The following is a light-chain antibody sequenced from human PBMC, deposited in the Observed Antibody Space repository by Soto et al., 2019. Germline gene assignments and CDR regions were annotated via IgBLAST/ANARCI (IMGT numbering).Light chain of an antibody. CDR2: GNS. Sequence: QSVLTQPPSVSGAPVQRVTISCTGSSSNIWAGYDVHWYQQLPGTAPKLLIYGNSNRPSGVPDRFSGSKSVTSASLAITGLQAEDESDYYCQSYDSSLSGFYVFGTGTKLTVL. J-gene: IGLJ1*01. CDR1: SSNIWAGYD. CDR3: QSYDSSLSGFYV. V-gene: IGLV1-40*01.